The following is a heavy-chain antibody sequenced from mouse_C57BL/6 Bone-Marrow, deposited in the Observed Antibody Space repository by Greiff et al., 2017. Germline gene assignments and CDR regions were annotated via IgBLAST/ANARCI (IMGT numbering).Heavy chain of an antibody. D-gene: IGHD2-1*01. Sequence: EVKVVESGTVLARPGASVKMSCKTSGYTFTSYWMHWVKQRPGQGLEWIGAIYPGNSDTSYNQKFKGKAKLTAVTSASTAYMELSSLTNEDSAVYYCTRSVYPFYAMDYWGQGTSVTVSS. CDR2: IYPGNSDT. CDR1: GYTFTSYW. CDR3: TRSVYPFYAMDY. J-gene: IGHJ4*01. V-gene: IGHV1-5*01.